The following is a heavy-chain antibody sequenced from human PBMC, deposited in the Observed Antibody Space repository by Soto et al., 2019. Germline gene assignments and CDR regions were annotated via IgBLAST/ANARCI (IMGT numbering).Heavy chain of an antibody. CDR2: ISDSGST. D-gene: IGHD2-2*01. J-gene: IGHJ4*02. CDR3: ARDPGGHYCTSTSCLYFFDH. CDR1: GFTFSNHA. Sequence: EVQLLESGGALVQPGGSLRLSCAASGFTFSNHAMNWVRQAPGTGLEWVSTISDSGSTYYADSVKGRFTISRDNAKNTLYLQMTSLRAEDTAGYYCARDPGGHYCTSTSCLYFFDHWGQGTLVIVSS. V-gene: IGHV3-23*01.